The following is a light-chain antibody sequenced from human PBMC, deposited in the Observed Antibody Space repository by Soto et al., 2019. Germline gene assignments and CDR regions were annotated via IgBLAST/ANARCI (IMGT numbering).Light chain of an antibody. CDR3: QQYNKWPPT. Sequence: EIVLTQSPGTLSLSPGERATLSCRSSLSVTSNFLAWYQQKPGQAPSLLIYGASTRATGIPARFSGSGSGTEFTLTISSLQSEDFAVYCCQQYNKWPPTFGQGTKVDIK. CDR1: LSVTSN. V-gene: IGKV3-15*01. J-gene: IGKJ1*01. CDR2: GAS.